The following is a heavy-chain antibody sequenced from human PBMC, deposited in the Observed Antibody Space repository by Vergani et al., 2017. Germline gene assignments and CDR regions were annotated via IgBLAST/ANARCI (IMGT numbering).Heavy chain of an antibody. Sequence: QVQLQQWGAGLLKPSETLSLTCAVYGGSFSGYYWSWIRQPPGKGLEWIGEINHSGSTNYNPSLKSRVTISVDTSKNQFSLKLSAVTAADTAVYYCARVGPTYSSSWYGAVRYFDLWGRGTLVTVSS. CDR1: GGSFSGYY. CDR2: INHSGST. V-gene: IGHV4-34*01. CDR3: ARVGPTYSSSWYGAVRYFDL. D-gene: IGHD6-13*01. J-gene: IGHJ2*01.